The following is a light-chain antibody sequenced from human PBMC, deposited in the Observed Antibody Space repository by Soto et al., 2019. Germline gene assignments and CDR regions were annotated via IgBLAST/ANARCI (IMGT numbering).Light chain of an antibody. V-gene: IGLV7-46*01. CDR1: TGAVTSGHY. J-gene: IGLJ2*01. CDR2: DTS. Sequence: QAVVTQEPSLTVSPGGTVTLTFGSSTGAVTSGHYPYWFQQKPGQAPRTLIYDTSNKHSWTPARFSGSLLGGKAALTLSGAQPEDEAEYYCLLSYSGADVVFGGGTKVTVL. CDR3: LLSYSGADVV.